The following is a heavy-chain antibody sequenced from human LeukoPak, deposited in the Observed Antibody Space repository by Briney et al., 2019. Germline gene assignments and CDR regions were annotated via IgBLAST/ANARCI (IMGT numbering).Heavy chain of an antibody. CDR2: INPNNGGT. CDR1: GYTFTSYG. V-gene: IGHV1-2*02. CDR3: ARGSTSPVPNFDY. D-gene: IGHD2-2*01. Sequence: PVASVKVSCKASGYTFTSYGISWVRQAPGQGLEWVGWINPNNGGTSYAQKFQGRVTMTRDTSITTAYMELSTLTSDDTAVYYCARGSTSPVPNFDYWGQGTLVTVSS. J-gene: IGHJ4*02.